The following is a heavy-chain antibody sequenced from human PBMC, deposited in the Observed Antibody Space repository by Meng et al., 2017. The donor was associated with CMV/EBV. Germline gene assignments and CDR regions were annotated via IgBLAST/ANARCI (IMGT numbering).Heavy chain of an antibody. CDR2: IVVGSGNT. V-gene: IGHV1-58*01. Sequence: SVKVSCKASGFTFTSSAVQWVRQARGQRLEWIGWIVVGSGNTNYAQKFQERVTITRDMSTSTAYMELSSLRSEDTAVYYCAAVFGYSSGWYVDYWGQGTLVTVS. D-gene: IGHD6-19*01. CDR1: GFTFTSSA. J-gene: IGHJ4*02. CDR3: AAVFGYSSGWYVDY.